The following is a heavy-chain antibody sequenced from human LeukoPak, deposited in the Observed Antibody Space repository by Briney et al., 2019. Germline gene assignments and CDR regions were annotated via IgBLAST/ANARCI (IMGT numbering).Heavy chain of an antibody. D-gene: IGHD2/OR15-2a*01. CDR2: IYYSGST. J-gene: IGHJ5*02. Sequence: SQTLSLTCTFSGGSISSGDYYWSWIRQPPGKGQEWIGYIYYSGSTYYNPSLKSRVAISVDTAKIQFSLKLSSVTAADTAVYYCARGLLGWFDPWGQGTLVTVSS. V-gene: IGHV4-30-4*08. CDR3: ARGLLGWFDP. CDR1: GGSISSGDYY.